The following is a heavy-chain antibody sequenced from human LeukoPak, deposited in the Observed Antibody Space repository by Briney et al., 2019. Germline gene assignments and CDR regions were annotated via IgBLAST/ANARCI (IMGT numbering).Heavy chain of an antibody. J-gene: IGHJ4*02. Sequence: GGSLRLSCAASGFTFSSYAMIWVRQAAGKGLDGVAGISGSGGSTYYADSVKGRFTISRDNSKNTLYLQMNSLKAEDTAVYYCARDPDGYRQGHHFDYWGQGTLVTVSS. CDR2: ISGSGGST. CDR1: GFTFSSYA. CDR3: ARDPDGYRQGHHFDY. V-gene: IGHV3-23*01. D-gene: IGHD5-18*01.